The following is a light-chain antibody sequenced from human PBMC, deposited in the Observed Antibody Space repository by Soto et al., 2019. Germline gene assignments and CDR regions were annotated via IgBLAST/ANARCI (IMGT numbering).Light chain of an antibody. CDR3: CSYANARSL. V-gene: IGLV2-23*01. CDR1: SSDVGSSSL. Sequence: QSALTQPASVSGSPGQSITISCTGISSDVGSSSLVSWYQQHPGKAPKLMIYEGTRPSGVSNRFSDSKSGNTASLTISGLQAEDEADYYCCSYANARSLFGGGTKLTVL. CDR2: EGT. J-gene: IGLJ3*02.